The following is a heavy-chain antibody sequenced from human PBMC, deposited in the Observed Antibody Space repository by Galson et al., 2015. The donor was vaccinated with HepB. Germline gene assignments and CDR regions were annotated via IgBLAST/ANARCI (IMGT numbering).Heavy chain of an antibody. D-gene: IGHD1-20*01. CDR2: ISSSGDNT. V-gene: IGHV3-23*01. CDR1: GFTFSSYD. CDR3: AKRSNNLNDRLLDY. J-gene: IGHJ4*02. Sequence: SLRLSCAASGFTFSSYDMTWVRQAPGKGLEWVSFISSSGDNTYYADSVKGRLTISRDNSKNTLHLQMNSLRAEDTAIYYCAKRSNNLNDRLLDYWGQGTLVTVSS.